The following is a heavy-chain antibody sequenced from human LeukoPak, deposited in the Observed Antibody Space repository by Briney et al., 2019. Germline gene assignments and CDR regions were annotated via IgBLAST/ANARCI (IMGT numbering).Heavy chain of an antibody. Sequence: PSETLSLTCTVSGDSTSRYYWSWVRQPPGKELEWIGYIFYRGSTNYDPSLKTRVTISADTSKNQFSLKLSSVTAADTAVYYCALMSDNWYFDYWGQGTLVTVSA. V-gene: IGHV4-59*01. CDR2: IFYRGST. J-gene: IGHJ4*02. D-gene: IGHD1-20*01. CDR3: ALMSDNWYFDY. CDR1: GDSTSRYY.